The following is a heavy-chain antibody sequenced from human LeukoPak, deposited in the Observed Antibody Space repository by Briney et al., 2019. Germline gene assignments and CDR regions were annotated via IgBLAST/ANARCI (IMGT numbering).Heavy chain of an antibody. Sequence: PSETLSLTCTVSGGSISSYYWSWIRQPPGKGLEWIGYIYYSGSTNYNPSLKSRVTISVDTSKNQFSLKLSSVTAADTAVYYCARGSMEYSGYNPFDYWGQGTLVTVSS. CDR3: ARGSMEYSGYNPFDY. CDR1: GGSISSYY. CDR2: IYYSGST. J-gene: IGHJ4*02. V-gene: IGHV4-59*08. D-gene: IGHD5-12*01.